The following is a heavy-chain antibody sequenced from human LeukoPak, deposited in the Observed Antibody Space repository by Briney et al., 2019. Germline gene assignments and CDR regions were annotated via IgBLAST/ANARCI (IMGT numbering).Heavy chain of an antibody. J-gene: IGHJ4*02. V-gene: IGHV6-1*01. Sequence: SQTLSLTCDISGDSVSSNSVAWNWIRQSPSRGLEWLGRTYYRSKWYNDYAVPVKGRISINPDTPKNQFSLQLDSVTPEDTAVYFCAREEYDSGWFAIDYWGQGILVTVSS. D-gene: IGHD6-19*01. CDR1: GDSVSSNSVA. CDR2: TYYRSKWYN. CDR3: AREEYDSGWFAIDY.